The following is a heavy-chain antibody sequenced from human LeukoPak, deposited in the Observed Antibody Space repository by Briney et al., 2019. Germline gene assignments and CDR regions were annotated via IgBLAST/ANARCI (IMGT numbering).Heavy chain of an antibody. Sequence: GASVKVSCKPSGYTFTSYYMHWVRHAPGQGLEWMGIINPSGGSTSYAQKFQGRVTMTRDTSTSTVYMELSSLRSEDTAVYYCARDLTANVHYYDSPDAFDIWGQGTMVTVSS. CDR2: INPSGGST. V-gene: IGHV1-46*01. CDR3: ARDLTANVHYYDSPDAFDI. D-gene: IGHD3-22*01. CDR1: GYTFTSYY. J-gene: IGHJ3*02.